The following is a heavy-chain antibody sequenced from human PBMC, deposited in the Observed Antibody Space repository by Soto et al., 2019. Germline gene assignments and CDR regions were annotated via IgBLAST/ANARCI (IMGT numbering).Heavy chain of an antibody. D-gene: IGHD1-26*01. CDR1: GGSIVRGGCC. CDR2: IYYSGNT. Sequence: PSETLSLTCSVSGGSIVRGGCCCVWIREHPGRGLEWIGYIYYSGNTYYNPSLKSRVTISVDTSKNQFSLKLSAVTAADTAVYYCARGRVGATTDYFDYWGQGTLVTVSS. V-gene: IGHV4-31*03. CDR3: ARGRVGATTDYFDY. J-gene: IGHJ4*02.